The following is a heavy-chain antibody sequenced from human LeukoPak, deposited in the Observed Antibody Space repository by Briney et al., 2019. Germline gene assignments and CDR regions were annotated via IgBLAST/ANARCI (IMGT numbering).Heavy chain of an antibody. CDR1: GGSISSYY. CDR2: IYYSGST. CDR3: ARFLFQRFDP. Sequence: SETLSLTCTASGGSISSYYWSWIRQPPGKGLEWIGYIYYSGSTNYNPSLKSRVTISVDTSKNQFSLKLSSVTAADTAVYYWARFLFQRFDPWGQGTLVIVSS. J-gene: IGHJ5*02. V-gene: IGHV4-59*01.